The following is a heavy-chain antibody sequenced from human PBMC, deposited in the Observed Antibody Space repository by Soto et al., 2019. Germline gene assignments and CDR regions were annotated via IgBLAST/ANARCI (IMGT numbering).Heavy chain of an antibody. CDR1: GGTFSSYA. CDR3: AREGLRTRDFFYGMDV. V-gene: IGHV1-69*01. CDR2: FIPIFGTA. Sequence: QVQLVQSGAEVKKPGSSVKVSCKASGGTFSSYAISWVRQAPGQGLEWMGGFIPIFGTANYAQKFQGRVTITADESTSTAYMELSSLRSEDTAVYYCAREGLRTRDFFYGMDVWGQGTTVTVSS. J-gene: IGHJ6*02. D-gene: IGHD3-3*01.